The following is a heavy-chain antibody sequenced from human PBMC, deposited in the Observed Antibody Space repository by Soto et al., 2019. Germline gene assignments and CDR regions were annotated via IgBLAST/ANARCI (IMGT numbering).Heavy chain of an antibody. CDR1: GFTFSGYS. J-gene: IGHJ6*02. V-gene: IGHV3-21*01. CDR2: ISGPSIYI. Sequence: EVPLVESGGGLVKPGGSLRLSCVASGFTFSGYSINWVRQAPGKGLEWVSYISGPSIYIYYADSVKGRFTISRDNAKSAVYLQMNSLRAEDTDVYYCARGFRKGFNVWGQGTTVSVSS. D-gene: IGHD3-10*01. CDR3: ARGFRKGFNV.